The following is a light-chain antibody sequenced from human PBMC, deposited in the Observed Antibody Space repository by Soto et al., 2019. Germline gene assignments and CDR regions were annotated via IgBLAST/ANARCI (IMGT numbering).Light chain of an antibody. CDR2: EGS. CDR3: FSYTSSGTYV. V-gene: IGLV2-14*02. J-gene: IGLJ1*01. Sequence: SVLTQPASVSGSPGQSITISCTGTSSDVGSYNLVSWYQQHPGKAPKLMIYEGSKRPSGVSNRFSGSKSGNTASLTISGLQAEDEADYYCFSYTSSGTYVFGTGTKVTVL. CDR1: SSDVGSYNL.